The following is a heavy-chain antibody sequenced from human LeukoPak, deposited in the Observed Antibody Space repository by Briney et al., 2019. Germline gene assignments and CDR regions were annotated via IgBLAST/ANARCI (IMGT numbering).Heavy chain of an antibody. J-gene: IGHJ4*02. D-gene: IGHD3-10*01. CDR1: GGSFSGYY. Sequence: PSETLSLTCAVYGGSFSGYYWSWIRLPPGKGLEWIGEINHSGSTNYNPSLGGRVTISVDTSKNQFSLQLSSVTAADTAVYYCARHRVVRGVIPYWGQGTLVTVSS. V-gene: IGHV4-34*01. CDR3: ARHRVVRGVIPY. CDR2: INHSGST.